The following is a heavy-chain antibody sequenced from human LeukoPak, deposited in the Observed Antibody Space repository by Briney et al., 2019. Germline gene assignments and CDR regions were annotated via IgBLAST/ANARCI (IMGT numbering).Heavy chain of an antibody. V-gene: IGHV3-21*04. J-gene: IGHJ4*02. Sequence: GGSLRLSCAASGFTFSTYNMNWVRQAPGKRLEWVSSITSTSSYVFYADSVKGRFTISRDNSKNTLYLQMNSLRAEDTAVYYCAESSVVTATSPPGYWGQGTLVTVSS. CDR2: ITSTSSYV. CDR1: GFTFSTYN. D-gene: IGHD2-21*02. CDR3: AESSVVTATSPPGY.